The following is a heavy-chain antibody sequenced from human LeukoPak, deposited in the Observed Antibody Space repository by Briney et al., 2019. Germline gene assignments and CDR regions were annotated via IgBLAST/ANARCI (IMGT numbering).Heavy chain of an antibody. V-gene: IGHV3-21*01. D-gene: IGHD4-23*01. CDR1: GFTFSSYS. J-gene: IGHJ3*02. Sequence: GGSLRLSCAASGFTFSSYSMNWVRQAPGKGLEWVSSISSSSSYIYYADSVKGRFTISRDNAKNSLYLQMNSLRAEDTAVYYCAREGVRWTSAFDIWGQGTMVTVSS. CDR3: AREGVRWTSAFDI. CDR2: ISSSSSYI.